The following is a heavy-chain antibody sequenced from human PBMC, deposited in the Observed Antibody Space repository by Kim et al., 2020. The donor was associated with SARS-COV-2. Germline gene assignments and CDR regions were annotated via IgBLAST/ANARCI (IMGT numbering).Heavy chain of an antibody. Sequence: GGSLRLSCAASGFTFHDYAMHWVRQAPGKGLEWVSGISWNSGSIDYADSVKGRFTISRDNAKNSLFLQMNSLRAEDTAFYYCTKDIGIGPYYYGMHVWGQGTTVTVSS. CDR1: GFTFHDYA. V-gene: IGHV3-9*01. CDR3: TKDIGIGPYYYGMHV. J-gene: IGHJ6*02. CDR2: ISWNSGSI. D-gene: IGHD3-3*02.